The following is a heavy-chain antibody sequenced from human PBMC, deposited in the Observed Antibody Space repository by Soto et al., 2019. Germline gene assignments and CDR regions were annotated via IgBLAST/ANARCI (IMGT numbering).Heavy chain of an antibody. V-gene: IGHV4-4*02. CDR2: IHHSGRT. CDR3: ARAPYCGADCYGGGLEL. Sequence: QVQLQESGPGLVKPSGTLSLTCAVSNASISSIKWWTWVRQSPGTGLEWMGEIHHSGRTNYNPSLNSRVTISVDKSKNQFSLKMYSVTAADTAVYYCARAPYCGADCYGGGLELWGQGTLVTVSS. D-gene: IGHD2-21*01. J-gene: IGHJ1*01. CDR1: NASISSIKW.